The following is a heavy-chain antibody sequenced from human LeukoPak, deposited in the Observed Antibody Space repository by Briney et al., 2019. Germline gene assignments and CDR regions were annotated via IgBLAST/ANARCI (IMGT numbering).Heavy chain of an antibody. J-gene: IGHJ2*01. CDR2: TYYRSKWYN. Sequence: SQTLSLTCAISGDSVSSNSTAWNWIRQSPSRGLEWLGRTYYRSKWYNDYTVSVKSRITFNADTSKNQFSLQLNSVTPEDTAVYYCARPRDYGGNFNWYFDLWGRGTLVTVSS. CDR1: GDSVSSNSTA. CDR3: ARPRDYGGNFNWYFDL. D-gene: IGHD4-23*01. V-gene: IGHV6-1*01.